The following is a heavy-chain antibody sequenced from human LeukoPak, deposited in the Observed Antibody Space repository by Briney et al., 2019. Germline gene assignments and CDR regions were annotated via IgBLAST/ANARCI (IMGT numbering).Heavy chain of an antibody. V-gene: IGHV4-39*07. CDR2: VSYSGTT. CDR1: GGSISSSSFF. Sequence: PSETLSLTCTVSGGSISSSSFFWAWIRQPPGKGLEWIGTVSYSGTTYYSPSLKSRVTISVDTSKNQFSLGLSSVTAADTAVYYCSYTHYPVDAFDIWGQGTMVTVSS. J-gene: IGHJ3*02. D-gene: IGHD1-26*01. CDR3: SYTHYPVDAFDI.